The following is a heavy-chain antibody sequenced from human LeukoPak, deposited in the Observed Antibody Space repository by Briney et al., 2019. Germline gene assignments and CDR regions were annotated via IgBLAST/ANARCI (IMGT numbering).Heavy chain of an antibody. V-gene: IGHV3-74*01. CDR3: ARIAYSSSWYVDY. CDR1: EFSFSSYW. J-gene: IGHJ4*02. D-gene: IGHD6-13*01. Sequence: GGSLRLSCAASEFSFSSYWMHWVRQAPGKGLVWVSRINSDGSSTNYADSVKGRFTISRDNAKNTLYLQMNSLRAEDTAVYYCARIAYSSSWYVDYWGQGTLGTVSS. CDR2: INSDGSST.